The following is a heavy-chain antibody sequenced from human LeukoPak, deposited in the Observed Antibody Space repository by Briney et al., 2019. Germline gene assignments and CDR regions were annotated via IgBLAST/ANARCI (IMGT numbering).Heavy chain of an antibody. J-gene: IGHJ4*02. D-gene: IGHD1-7*01. CDR2: INGDGRST. Sequence: GGSLTLSCAASGFTFSSHWMHWVRQAPGNGLEWVSRINGDGRSTNHADSVKGRFTISRDKAKNTLYLQMNSLRAEDTAVYYCARVSDWNYGYWGQGTLVTVSS. CDR3: ARVSDWNYGY. V-gene: IGHV3-74*01. CDR1: GFTFSSHW.